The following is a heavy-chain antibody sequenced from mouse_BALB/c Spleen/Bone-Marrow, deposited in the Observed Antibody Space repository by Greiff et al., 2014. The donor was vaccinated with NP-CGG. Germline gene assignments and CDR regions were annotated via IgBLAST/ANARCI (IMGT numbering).Heavy chain of an antibody. CDR2: IYPRDGDT. V-gene: IGHV1-80*01. D-gene: IGHD2-3*01. Sequence: QVQLQQSGAELVRPGSSVKISCKASGYAFSSYWMNWVKQRPGQGLEWIGQIYPRDGDTNYNGKFKGKATLTADKSSSTAYMQLSSLTSEDSAVYFCAREEGSYDGYSDYWGQGTTLTVSS. CDR3: AREEGSYDGYSDY. CDR1: GYAFSSYW. J-gene: IGHJ2*01.